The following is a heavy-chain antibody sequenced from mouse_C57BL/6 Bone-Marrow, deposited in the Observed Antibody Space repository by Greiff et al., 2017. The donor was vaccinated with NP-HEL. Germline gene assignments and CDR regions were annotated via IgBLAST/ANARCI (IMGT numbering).Heavy chain of an antibody. J-gene: IGHJ2*01. CDR1: GFNIKDYY. D-gene: IGHD1-1*01. Sequence: EVQVVESGAELVKPGASVKLSCTASGFNIKDYYMHWVKQRTEQGLEWIGRIDPEDGETKYAPKFQGKATITADTSSNTAYLQLSSLTSEDTAVYYCAREDYYGSSYVYFDYWGQGTTLTVSS. CDR3: AREDYYGSSYVYFDY. V-gene: IGHV14-2*01. CDR2: IDPEDGET.